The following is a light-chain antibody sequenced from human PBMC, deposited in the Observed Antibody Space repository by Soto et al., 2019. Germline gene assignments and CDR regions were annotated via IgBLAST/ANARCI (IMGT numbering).Light chain of an antibody. Sequence: EIVLTQSPVTLSLSPGERATLSCRASQSVDSYLAWYQQKPGQAPRLLIYEASNRASGIPTRFSGSGSGTDFTLTISSLEPEDFAVYYCQQRSNWPLTFGGG. J-gene: IGKJ4*01. CDR3: QQRSNWPLT. CDR1: QSVDSY. CDR2: EAS. V-gene: IGKV3-11*01.